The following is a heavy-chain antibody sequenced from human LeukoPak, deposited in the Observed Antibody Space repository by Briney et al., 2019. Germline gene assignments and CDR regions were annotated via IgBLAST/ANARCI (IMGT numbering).Heavy chain of an antibody. CDR3: AREVLAFDY. CDR1: GFTVSSNY. V-gene: IGHV3-66*02. Sequence: GGSLRLSCAASGFTVSSNYMSWVRQGPGKGLECVSVISNDGDTYYADSVKGRFTISRDNSKNTLYLQMNSLRAEDTAVYYCAREVLAFDYWGQGTLVTVSS. J-gene: IGHJ4*02. CDR2: ISNDGDT.